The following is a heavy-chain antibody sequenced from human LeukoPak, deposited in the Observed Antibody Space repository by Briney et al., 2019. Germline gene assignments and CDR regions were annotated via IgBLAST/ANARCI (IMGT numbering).Heavy chain of an antibody. CDR3: ARAGYSSGWSGGDAFDI. V-gene: IGHV4-4*07. CDR2: IYTSGSN. D-gene: IGHD6-19*01. CDR1: GGSISSYY. J-gene: IGHJ3*02. Sequence: SETLSLTCTVSGGSISSYYWSWIRQPAGKGLEWIGRIYTSGSNNYNPSLKSRVTMSVDTSKNQFSLKLSSVTAADTAMYYCARAGYSSGWSGGDAFDIWGQGTMVTVSS.